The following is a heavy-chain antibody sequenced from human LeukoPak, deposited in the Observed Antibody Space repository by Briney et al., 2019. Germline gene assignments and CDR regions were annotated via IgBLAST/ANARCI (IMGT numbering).Heavy chain of an antibody. CDR2: ISWNSGSI. V-gene: IGHV3-9*01. CDR1: GFTFDDYA. CDR3: AKDTSGMVRSSAGFDP. J-gene: IGHJ5*02. D-gene: IGHD5-18*01. Sequence: PGRSLRLSCAASGFTFDDYAIHWVRQAPGKGLEWVSGISWNSGSIGYADSVKGRFTISRDNAKNSLYLQMNSLRAEDTALYYCAKDTSGMVRSSAGFDPWGQGTLVTVSS.